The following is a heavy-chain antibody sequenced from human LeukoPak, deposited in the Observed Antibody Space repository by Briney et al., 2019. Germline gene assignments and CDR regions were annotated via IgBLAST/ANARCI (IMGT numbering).Heavy chain of an antibody. V-gene: IGHV3-11*01. Sequence: PGGSLRLSCAASGFTFSDYYMSWIRQAPGKGLEWVSYISSSGSTIYYADSVKGRFTISRDNARNSLYLQMNSLRAEDTAMYYCAREATVVNTLDYWGQGTLVTVSS. D-gene: IGHD4-23*01. J-gene: IGHJ4*02. CDR1: GFTFSDYY. CDR2: ISSSGSTI. CDR3: AREATVVNTLDY.